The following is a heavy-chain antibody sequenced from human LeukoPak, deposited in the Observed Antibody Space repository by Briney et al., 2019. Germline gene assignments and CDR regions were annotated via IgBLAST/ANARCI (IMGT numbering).Heavy chain of an antibody. CDR1: LGSLTTYY. J-gene: IGHJ4*02. V-gene: IGHV4-59*01. Sequence: SETLSLTCTVSLGSLTTYYWSWIRQPPAKGLEWIGYIYHSGSTNYNPSLKSRVTISVDTSKNQFSLKLTSVTAADTAVYYCARLYTTSFYFDYWGQGTLVTVSS. CDR2: IYHSGST. D-gene: IGHD2-2*02. CDR3: ARLYTTSFYFDY.